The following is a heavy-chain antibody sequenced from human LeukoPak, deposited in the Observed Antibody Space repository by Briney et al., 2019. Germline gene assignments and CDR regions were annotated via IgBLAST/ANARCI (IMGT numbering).Heavy chain of an antibody. CDR3: AKPGVDTAMVYYFDY. CDR1: GFTFSSYA. D-gene: IGHD5-18*01. Sequence: HPGGSLRLSGAASGFTFSSYAMSRDRQGPGKGREGVSAISGSGGSTYYADSVKGRFTIARDNSKNTLYLQMNSLRAEDTAVYYCAKPGVDTAMVYYFDYWGQGTLVTVSS. J-gene: IGHJ4*02. CDR2: ISGSGGST. V-gene: IGHV3-23*01.